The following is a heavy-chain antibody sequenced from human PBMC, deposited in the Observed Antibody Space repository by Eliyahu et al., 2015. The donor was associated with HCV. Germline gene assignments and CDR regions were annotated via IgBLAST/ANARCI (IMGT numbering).Heavy chain of an antibody. J-gene: IGHJ5*02. D-gene: IGHD3-10*01. V-gene: IGHV3-21*01. CDR2: ISSGSSYI. CDR1: GFXFSSYN. CDR3: ARQYFYGSDVLAP. Sequence: EVQLVESGGGLVKPGGSLXLSCAASGFXFSSYNMNWVRQAPGKGLEWVSSISSGSSYIYYADSVKGRFTISRDNAKNSLYLQMNSLRAEDTAVYYCARQYFYGSDVLAPWGQGTLVTVSS.